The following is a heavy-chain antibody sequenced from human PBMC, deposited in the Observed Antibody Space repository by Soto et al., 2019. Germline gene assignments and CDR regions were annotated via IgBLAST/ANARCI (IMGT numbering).Heavy chain of an antibody. CDR1: GFTFSTYA. D-gene: IGHD2-2*01. CDR3: AKVGAGYCSSTSCYVDY. V-gene: IGHV3-23*01. Sequence: EVQLLESGGGLVQPGGSLRLSCAASGFTFSTYAMSWVRQAPGKGLEWVSAISASGGGTYYADSVKGRFTISRDNSKNTLYLQMTSLRAEDTAVYYCAKVGAGYCSSTSCYVDYWGQGTLVIVSS. J-gene: IGHJ4*02. CDR2: ISASGGGT.